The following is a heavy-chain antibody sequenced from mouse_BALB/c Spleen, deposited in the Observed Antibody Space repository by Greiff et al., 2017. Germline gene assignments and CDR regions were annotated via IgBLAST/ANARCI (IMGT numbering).Heavy chain of an antibody. D-gene: IGHD2-3*01. V-gene: IGHV5-9*03. CDR3: ARYVGYYYFDY. Sequence: EVKLVESGGGLVKPGGSLKLSCAASGFTFTSYTMTWVRQTPGKRLEWVATISSGGGNTYYPDSVKGRFTISRDNAKSNLYLQMSSLRAEDTALYYCARYVGYYYFDYWGQGTTVTVSA. CDR1: GFTFTSYT. CDR2: ISSGGGNT. J-gene: IGHJ2*01.